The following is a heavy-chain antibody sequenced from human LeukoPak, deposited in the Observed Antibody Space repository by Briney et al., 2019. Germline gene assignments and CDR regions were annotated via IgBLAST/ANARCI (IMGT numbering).Heavy chain of an antibody. Sequence: GRSLRRSCAASGFTFSRYGMHWVRQAPGKGLEWVAVIWYGGSNKYYADSVKGRFTISRDNSKNILYLQMNSLRAEDTAVYYCAKSRGPGVDAFDIWGQGTMVTVSS. D-gene: IGHD3-10*01. V-gene: IGHV3-33*06. CDR1: GFTFSRYG. CDR2: IWYGGSNK. J-gene: IGHJ3*02. CDR3: AKSRGPGVDAFDI.